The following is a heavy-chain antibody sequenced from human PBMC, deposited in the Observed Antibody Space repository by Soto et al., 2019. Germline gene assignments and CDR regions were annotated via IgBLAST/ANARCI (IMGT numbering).Heavy chain of an antibody. Sequence: GGSLRLSCAASGFTFSGSAMHWVRQASGKGLEWVGRIRSKANSYATAYAASVKGRFTISRDDSKNTAYLQMNSLKTEDTAVYYCTQCYGDYEGWFDPWGQGTLVTVSS. V-gene: IGHV3-73*01. CDR3: TQCYGDYEGWFDP. J-gene: IGHJ5*02. CDR2: IRSKANSYAT. CDR1: GFTFSGSA. D-gene: IGHD4-17*01.